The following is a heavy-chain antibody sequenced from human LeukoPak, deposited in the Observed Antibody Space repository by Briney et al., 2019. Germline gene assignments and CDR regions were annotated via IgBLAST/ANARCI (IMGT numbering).Heavy chain of an antibody. Sequence: ESSETLSLTCAVSGGSISSYYWSWIRQPPGKGLEWIGYIYYSGSTNYNPSLKSRVTISVDTSKNQFSLKLSSVTAADTAVYYCARHTVHYYGSGSSIGFDYWGQGTLVTVSS. D-gene: IGHD3-10*01. CDR1: GGSISSYY. J-gene: IGHJ4*02. CDR2: IYYSGST. CDR3: ARHTVHYYGSGSSIGFDY. V-gene: IGHV4-59*08.